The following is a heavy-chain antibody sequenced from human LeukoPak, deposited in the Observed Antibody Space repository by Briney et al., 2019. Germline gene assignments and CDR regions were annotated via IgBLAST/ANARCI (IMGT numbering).Heavy chain of an antibody. CDR3: ARSIIRAANFDF. D-gene: IGHD3-10*01. Sequence: PGGSLRLSCAASGFTFSSYGMNWVRQAPGKGLEWVSYISGSGGTVYYADSVRGRFTISRVNAKNSLYLQMNSLRAEDTAVYYCARSIIRAANFDFWGQGTLVTVSS. CDR2: ISGSGGTV. CDR1: GFTFSSYG. J-gene: IGHJ4*02. V-gene: IGHV3-48*03.